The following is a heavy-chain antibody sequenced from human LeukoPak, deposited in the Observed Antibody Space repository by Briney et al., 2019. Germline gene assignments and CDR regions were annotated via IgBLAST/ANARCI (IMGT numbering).Heavy chain of an antibody. V-gene: IGHV3-21*01. Sequence: GGSLRLSCAASGFTFSSYSVNWVRQAPGKGLEWVSSISSSSSYIYYADSVKGRFTISRDNAKNSLYLQMNSLRAEDTAVYYCAREGAGGDYNDWGQGTLVTVSS. CDR1: GFTFSSYS. CDR2: ISSSSSYI. J-gene: IGHJ4*02. D-gene: IGHD4-17*01. CDR3: AREGAGGDYND.